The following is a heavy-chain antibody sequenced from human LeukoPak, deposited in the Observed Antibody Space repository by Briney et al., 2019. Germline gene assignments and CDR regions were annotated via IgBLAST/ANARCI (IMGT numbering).Heavy chain of an antibody. Sequence: GGSLRLSCAASGFTFSSYAMSWVRQAPGKGLEWVSAISGSGGSTYYADSVKGRFTISRDNSKNTLYLQMNSLRAEDTAVYYCARDSETYCSSTSCYGHDAFDIWGQGTMVTVSS. CDR2: ISGSGGST. D-gene: IGHD2-2*01. CDR1: GFTFSSYA. CDR3: ARDSETYCSSTSCYGHDAFDI. J-gene: IGHJ3*02. V-gene: IGHV3-23*01.